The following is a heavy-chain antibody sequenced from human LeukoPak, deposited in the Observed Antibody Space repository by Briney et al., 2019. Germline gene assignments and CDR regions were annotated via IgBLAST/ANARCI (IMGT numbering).Heavy chain of an antibody. CDR1: GYTFTSYG. CDR2: IIPIFGTA. Sequence: SVKVSCKASGYTFTSYGISWVRQAPGQGLEWMGGIIPIFGTANYAQKFQGRVTITADESTSTVYMELSSLKSEDTAVYYCARVRDGYNDAYDMWGQGTMVTVSS. V-gene: IGHV1-69*13. D-gene: IGHD5-24*01. CDR3: ARVRDGYNDAYDM. J-gene: IGHJ3*02.